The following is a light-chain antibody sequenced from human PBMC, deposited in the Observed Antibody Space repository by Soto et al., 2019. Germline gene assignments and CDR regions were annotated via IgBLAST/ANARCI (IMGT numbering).Light chain of an antibody. CDR1: QSISSW. CDR2: KAS. V-gene: IGKV1-5*03. J-gene: IGKJ1*01. CDR3: QQYNSYSWT. Sequence: DIQMTQSPSTLSASVGDRVTITCRASQSISSWLAWYQKKPGKAPKLLIYKASSVESGVPSRFSGSGSGTEFPLTISSLQADDFATYYCQQYNSYSWTFGQGTKVDIK.